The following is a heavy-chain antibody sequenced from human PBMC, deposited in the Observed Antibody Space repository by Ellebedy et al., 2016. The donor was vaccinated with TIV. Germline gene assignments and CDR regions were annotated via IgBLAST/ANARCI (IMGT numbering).Heavy chain of an antibody. Sequence: GESLKISXQASGYTFTSFWIGWVRQISGKGLELMGTVYPRESDTRYSPSFQGQVTISADKYTRTAFLHWGSLKASDTAMYYCAKIKQGTYYAVDVWGHGTSVTVSS. CDR3: AKIKQGTYYAVDV. CDR2: VYPRESDT. D-gene: IGHD7-27*01. CDR1: GYTFTSFW. V-gene: IGHV5-51*01. J-gene: IGHJ6*02.